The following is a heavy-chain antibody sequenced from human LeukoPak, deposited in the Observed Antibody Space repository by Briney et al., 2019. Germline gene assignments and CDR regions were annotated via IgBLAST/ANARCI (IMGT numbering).Heavy chain of an antibody. Sequence: GGSLRLSCAASGFTFSSYAMRWVRQVPGKGLEWMAVISYDGSSRYYADSVKGRVTISRDNSKNTLYLQMNSLRAEDTAVYYCARVASSSWYYQKYYMDVWGKGTTVTVSS. D-gene: IGHD6-13*01. CDR2: ISYDGSSR. CDR3: ARVASSSWYYQKYYMDV. J-gene: IGHJ6*03. V-gene: IGHV3-30*04. CDR1: GFTFSSYA.